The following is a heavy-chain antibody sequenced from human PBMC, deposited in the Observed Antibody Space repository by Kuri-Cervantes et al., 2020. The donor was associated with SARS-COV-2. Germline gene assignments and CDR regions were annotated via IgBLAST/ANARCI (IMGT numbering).Heavy chain of an antibody. CDR2: IKSKTDGGTT. Sequence: GGSLRLSCAASGFTFSSYSMNWVRQAPGKGLEWVGRIKSKTDGGTTDYAAPVKGRFTISRDDSKNTLYLQMNSLKTGDTAVYYCTTGCSSISCYRGVGYYYMDVWGKGTTVTVSS. CDR1: GFTFSSYS. V-gene: IGHV3-15*01. J-gene: IGHJ6*03. D-gene: IGHD2-2*02. CDR3: TTGCSSISCYRGVGYYYMDV.